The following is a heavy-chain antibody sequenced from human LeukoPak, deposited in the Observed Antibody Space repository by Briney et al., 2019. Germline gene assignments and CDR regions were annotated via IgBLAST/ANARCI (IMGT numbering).Heavy chain of an antibody. CDR1: GYTFTSYG. V-gene: IGHV1-18*01. D-gene: IGHD1-1*01. J-gene: IGHJ6*02. CDR3: ARDRRVQLEGEYYYGMDV. Sequence: ASVKVSCKASGYTFTSYGLSWVRQAPGQGLEWMGWISAYNGNTNYAQKLQGRVTMTTDTSTSTAYMELRSLRSDDTAVYYCARDRRVQLEGEYYYGMDVWGQGTTVTVSS. CDR2: ISAYNGNT.